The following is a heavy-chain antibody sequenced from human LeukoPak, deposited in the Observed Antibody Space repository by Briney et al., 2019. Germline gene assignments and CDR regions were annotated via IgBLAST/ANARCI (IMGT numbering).Heavy chain of an antibody. Sequence: QPGRSLCLSCAASGFTFSSYGRHWVRQAPGKGLEWVAVIWYDGSNKYYASSVKGGITISEATTKNTLYLQMNSLRAEDTAVYYCAKDSSGYRGVNYFDYWGQGTLVTVSS. CDR3: AKDSSGYRGVNYFDY. CDR2: IWYDGSNK. D-gene: IGHD3-22*01. V-gene: IGHV3-33*06. J-gene: IGHJ4*02. CDR1: GFTFSSYG.